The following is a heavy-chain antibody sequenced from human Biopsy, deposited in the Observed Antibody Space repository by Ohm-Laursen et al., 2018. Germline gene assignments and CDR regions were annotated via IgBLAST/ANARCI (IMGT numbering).Heavy chain of an antibody. CDR3: ASVVLGPTNDAFDL. V-gene: IGHV4-4*07. CDR1: GGDINNYY. CDR2: IYPGGST. Sequence: TLSLTCYVSGGDINNYYWSWVRQPAGKGLEWIGRIYPGGSTNYNPSLKSRVTMSVDTSKKQLSLGLRSVTAADTAMYYCASVVLGPTNDAFDLWGQGTMVVVSS. J-gene: IGHJ3*01. D-gene: IGHD3-22*01.